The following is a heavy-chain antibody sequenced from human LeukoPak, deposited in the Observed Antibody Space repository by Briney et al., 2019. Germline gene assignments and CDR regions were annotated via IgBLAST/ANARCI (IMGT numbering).Heavy chain of an antibody. CDR2: ISGSGGST. CDR3: AKGFAYYYDSSGYYCDY. CDR1: GFTFSSYA. V-gene: IGHV3-23*01. J-gene: IGHJ4*02. Sequence: GGSLRLSCAASGFTFSSYAMSWVRQAPGKGLEWVSAISGSGGSTYYADSVKGRFTISRDNSKNTLYLQMNSLRAEDTAVYYCAKGFAYYYDSSGYYCDYWGQGTLVTVSS. D-gene: IGHD3-22*01.